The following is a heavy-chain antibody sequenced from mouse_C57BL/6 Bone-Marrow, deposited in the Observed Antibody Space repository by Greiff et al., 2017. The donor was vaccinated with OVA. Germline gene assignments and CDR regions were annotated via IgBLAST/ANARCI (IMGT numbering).Heavy chain of an antibody. V-gene: IGHV1-55*01. J-gene: IGHJ3*01. Sequence: QVQLQQPGAELVKPGASVKMSCKASGYTFTSYWITWVKQRPGQGLEWIGDIYPGSGSTNYNEKFKSKATLTVDTSSSTAYMQLSSLTSEDSAVYYCARRIYSNSAWFAYWGQGTLVTVSA. CDR1: GYTFTSYW. CDR2: IYPGSGST. D-gene: IGHD2-5*01. CDR3: ARRIYSNSAWFAY.